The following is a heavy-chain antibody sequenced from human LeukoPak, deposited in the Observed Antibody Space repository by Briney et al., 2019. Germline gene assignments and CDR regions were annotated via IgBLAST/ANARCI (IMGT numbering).Heavy chain of an antibody. CDR2: IIPIFGTA. CDR3: ARGFGDSSSWVDY. D-gene: IGHD6-13*01. V-gene: IGHV1-69*05. Sequence: SVKVSCKASGGTFSSYAISWVRQAPGQGLEWMERIIPIFGTANYAQKFQGRVTITTDESTSTAYMELSSLRSEDTAVYYCARGFGDSSSWVDYWGQGTLVTVSS. CDR1: GGTFSSYA. J-gene: IGHJ4*02.